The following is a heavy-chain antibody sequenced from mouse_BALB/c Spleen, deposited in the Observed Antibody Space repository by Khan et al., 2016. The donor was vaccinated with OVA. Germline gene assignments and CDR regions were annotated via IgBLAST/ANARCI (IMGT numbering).Heavy chain of an antibody. CDR3: ARHGNYWFAY. CDR2: ISSGGSYT. J-gene: IGHJ3*01. V-gene: IGHV5-6*01. D-gene: IGHD2-1*01. Sequence: EVELVESGGDLVRPGGSLKLSCAASGFSFSSYGMSWVRQTPDKRLEWVATISSGGSYTYYPDSVKGRFTISRDNAKNTLYLQMSSLKSEDTAMYYCARHGNYWFAYWGPGTLVTVSA. CDR1: GFSFSSYG.